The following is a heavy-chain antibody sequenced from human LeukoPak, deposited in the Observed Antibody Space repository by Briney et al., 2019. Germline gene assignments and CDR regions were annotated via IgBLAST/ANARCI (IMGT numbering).Heavy chain of an antibody. D-gene: IGHD4-23*01. CDR2: IYYSGST. J-gene: IGHJ3*02. CDR1: GGSISSYY. CDR3: ARFYGGNTGMLPRATFDI. Sequence: SETLSLTCTVSGGSISSYYWSWIRQHPGKGREWMGYIYYSGSTYYTPSLRSRVTISVDMSKNQYSLKLNSVTAADTAVYYCARFYGGNTGMLPRATFDIWGQGTMVTVSS. V-gene: IGHV4-59*06.